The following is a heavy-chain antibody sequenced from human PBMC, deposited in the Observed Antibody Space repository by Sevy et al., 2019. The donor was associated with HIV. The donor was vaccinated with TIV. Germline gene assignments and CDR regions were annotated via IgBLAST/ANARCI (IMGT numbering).Heavy chain of an antibody. V-gene: IGHV3-23*01. CDR3: AREGCSKPHDY. CDR2: LSFGCGKI. D-gene: IGHD3-10*02. CDR1: GFPFNIYS. J-gene: IGHJ4*02. Sequence: GGSLRLSCATSGFPFNIYSMSWVRQAPGKGLEWVSTLSFGCGKINYADSVKGRFTISRDNSKNTLYLQMHSLRAEDTAVYYCAREGCSKPHDYWGQGTLVTVSS.